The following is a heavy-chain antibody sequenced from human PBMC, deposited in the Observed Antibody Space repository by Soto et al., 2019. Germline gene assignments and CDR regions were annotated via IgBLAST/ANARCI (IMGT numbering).Heavy chain of an antibody. J-gene: IGHJ6*02. CDR3: ARDPIQQRLGRYYYYGMAV. CDR1: GFIVSGSY. D-gene: IGHD6-25*01. Sequence: EVQLVESGGGLVQPGGSLRLSCAASGFIVSGSYMSWVRQAPGKGLEWVSVIYSGGGTYYADSVKGRFTISRDNSKNTLYLQMNSLRAEVTAVYYCARDPIQQRLGRYYYYGMAVWGQGTTVTVSS. V-gene: IGHV3-66*01. CDR2: IYSGGGT.